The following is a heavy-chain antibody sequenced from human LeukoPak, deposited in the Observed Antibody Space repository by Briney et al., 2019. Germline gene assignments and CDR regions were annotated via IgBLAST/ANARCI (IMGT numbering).Heavy chain of an antibody. J-gene: IGHJ3*02. CDR3: ARYLLAYCGGDCLSDAFDI. V-gene: IGHV1-8*01. D-gene: IGHD2-21*01. Sequence: GASVKVSCKASGYTFTSYDINWVRQATGQGLEWMGWMNPNSGNTGYAQKFQGRVTMTRNTSISTAYMELSSLRAEDTAVYYCARYLLAYCGGDCLSDAFDIWGQGTMVTVSS. CDR2: MNPNSGNT. CDR1: GYTFTSYD.